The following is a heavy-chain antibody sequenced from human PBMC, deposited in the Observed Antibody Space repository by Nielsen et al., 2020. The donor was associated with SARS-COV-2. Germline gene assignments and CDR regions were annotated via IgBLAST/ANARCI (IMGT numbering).Heavy chain of an antibody. J-gene: IGHJ4*02. CDR3: AKSDGGYSYGYPDY. D-gene: IGHD5-18*01. CDR2: ISSST. Sequence: GGSLRLSCVVSGFTISTYGMSWVRQAPGKGLEWVSAISSSTYYADSVKGRFTVSRDNSKNTLYLQMNSLRAEDTAVYYCAKSDGGYSYGYPDYWGQGTLVTVSS. CDR1: GFTISTYG. V-gene: IGHV3-23*01.